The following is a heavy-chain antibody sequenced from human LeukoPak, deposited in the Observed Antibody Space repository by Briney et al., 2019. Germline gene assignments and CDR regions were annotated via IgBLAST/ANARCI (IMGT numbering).Heavy chain of an antibody. J-gene: IGHJ6*02. D-gene: IGHD6-13*01. V-gene: IGHV3-30*18. CDR2: ISYDGSNK. CDR1: GFTFSSYS. CDR3: AKGRQQLVRYYYYYGMDV. Sequence: GGSLRLSCAASGFTFSSYSMHWVRQAPGKGLEWVAVISYDGSNKYYADSVKGRFTISRDNSKNTLYLQMNSLRAEDTAVYYCAKGRQQLVRYYYYYGMDVWGQGTTVTVSS.